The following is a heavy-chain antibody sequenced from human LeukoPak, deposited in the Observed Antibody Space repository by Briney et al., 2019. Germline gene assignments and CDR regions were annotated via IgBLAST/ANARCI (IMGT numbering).Heavy chain of an antibody. V-gene: IGHV4-59*01. CDR1: GGSISSYY. CDR3: ARVWVAAAGTSYYMDV. D-gene: IGHD6-13*01. CDR2: IYYSGST. J-gene: IGHJ6*03. Sequence: SETLSLTCTVSGGSISSYYWSWIRQPPGKGLEWIGYIYYSGSTNYNPSLKSRVTISVDTSKNQFSLKLSSVTAADTAVYYCARVWVAAAGTSYYMDVWGKGTTVTVSS.